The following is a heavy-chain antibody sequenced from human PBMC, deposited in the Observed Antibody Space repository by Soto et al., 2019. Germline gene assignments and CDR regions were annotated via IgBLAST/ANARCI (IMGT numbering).Heavy chain of an antibody. Sequence: PGGSLRLSCAASGFTVSSNYMSWVRQAPGKGLEWVSVIYSGGSTYYADSVKGIFTISRDNSKNTLYLQIKSLRAEDTAVYYCARPNGDYVQKFDYWGQGT. CDR2: IYSGGST. V-gene: IGHV3-66*04. D-gene: IGHD4-17*01. CDR1: GFTVSSNY. J-gene: IGHJ4*02. CDR3: ARPNGDYVQKFDY.